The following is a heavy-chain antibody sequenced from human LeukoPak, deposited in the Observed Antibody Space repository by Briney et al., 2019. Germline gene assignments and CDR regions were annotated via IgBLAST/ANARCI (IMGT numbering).Heavy chain of an antibody. Sequence: PSQTLSLTCTVSGDSISSGSYYWSWIRQPAGKGLEWIERIYTSGSTNYNPSLKSRVTISVDTSKNQFSLKLSSVTAADTAVYYCASSHRGYYGSGSFDYWGQGTLVTVSS. V-gene: IGHV4-61*02. D-gene: IGHD3-10*01. CDR2: IYTSGST. J-gene: IGHJ4*02. CDR1: GDSISSGSYY. CDR3: ASSHRGYYGSGSFDY.